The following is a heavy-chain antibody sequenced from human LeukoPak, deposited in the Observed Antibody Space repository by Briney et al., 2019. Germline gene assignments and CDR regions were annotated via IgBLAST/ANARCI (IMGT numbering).Heavy chain of an antibody. CDR3: ARARHYNDMHEGFQH. CDR2: IIPIFATA. V-gene: IGHV1-69*13. Sequence: ASVKVSCKASGGTFSSYAISWVRQAPGQGLEWMGGIIPIFATANYAQKFQGRVTISADESTSTAYMELSSLRSEDTAVYYCARARHYNDMHEGFQHWGQGTLVTVSS. J-gene: IGHJ1*01. D-gene: IGHD3-22*01. CDR1: GGTFSSYA.